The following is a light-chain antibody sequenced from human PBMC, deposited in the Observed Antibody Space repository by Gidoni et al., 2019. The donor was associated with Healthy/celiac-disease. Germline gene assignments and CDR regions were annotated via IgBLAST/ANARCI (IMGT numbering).Light chain of an antibody. V-gene: IGLV2-8*01. CDR1: SSDVGGYNY. Sequence: QSALTQPPSASGSPGQSVTISCTGTSSDVGGYNYVSWSQQHPGKAPKLMIYEVSKRPSGVPERFSGSKSGNTASLTVSGLQAEDEADYYCSSYAGSNNFVVFGGGTKLTVL. CDR2: EVS. J-gene: IGLJ2*01. CDR3: SSYAGSNNFVV.